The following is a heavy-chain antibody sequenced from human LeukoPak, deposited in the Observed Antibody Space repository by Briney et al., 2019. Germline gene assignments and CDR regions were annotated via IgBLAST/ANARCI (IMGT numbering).Heavy chain of an antibody. Sequence: PSETLSLTCTVSGGSISSYYWSWIRQPPGKGLEWIGYIYYSGSTNYNPSLKSRVTISVDTSKNQFSLKLSSVTAADTAVYYCARSPIVVVPAVLRHYYYYYMDVWGKGTTVTVSS. D-gene: IGHD2-2*01. V-gene: IGHV4-59*01. CDR3: ARSPIVVVPAVLRHYYYYYMDV. CDR2: IYYSGST. J-gene: IGHJ6*03. CDR1: GGSISSYY.